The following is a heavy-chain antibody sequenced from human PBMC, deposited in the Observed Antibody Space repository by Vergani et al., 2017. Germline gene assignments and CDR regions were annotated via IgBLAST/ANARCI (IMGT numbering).Heavy chain of an antibody. CDR1: GFPFSDYG. D-gene: IGHD3-9*01. J-gene: IGHJ6*02. CDR3: ARETDTGSSVSYNYYAMDV. Sequence: QVQLVESGGGVVQPGRSLRLSCSAAGFPFSDYGVHWVRQAPGKGLEWVSVISYDGNKKNYADSVKGRFTISRDNSKNTLYLQMNSLRAEDTAVYYCARETDTGSSVSYNYYAMDVWGQGTTVSVSS. CDR2: ISYDGNKK. V-gene: IGHV3-30*03.